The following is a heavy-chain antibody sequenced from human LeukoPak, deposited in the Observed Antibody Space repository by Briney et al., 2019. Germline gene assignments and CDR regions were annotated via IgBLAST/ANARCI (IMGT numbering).Heavy chain of an antibody. J-gene: IGHJ4*02. Sequence: TSETLSLTYTVSGGSISSYYWSWIRQPPGKGLEWIGYIYYSGSTYYNPSLKSRVTISVDTSKNQFSLKLNSVTAADSAVYYCAREGGSYRPLDYSGQGTLVTVSS. CDR2: IYYSGST. V-gene: IGHV4-59*12. D-gene: IGHD3-16*02. CDR3: AREGGSYRPLDY. CDR1: GGSISSYY.